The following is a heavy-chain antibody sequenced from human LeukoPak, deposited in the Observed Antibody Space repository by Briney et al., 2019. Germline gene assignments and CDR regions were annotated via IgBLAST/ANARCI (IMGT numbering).Heavy chain of an antibody. Sequence: SQTLSLTCAVSGGSISSGGYSWSRIRQPPGKGLEWIGYIYHSGSTYYNPSLKSRVTISVDRSKNQFSLKLSSVTAADTAVYYCARGSGSVYYDSRGHWYFDLWGRGTLVTVSS. CDR1: GGSISSGGYS. V-gene: IGHV4-30-2*01. D-gene: IGHD3-22*01. CDR2: IYHSGST. CDR3: ARGSGSVYYDSRGHWYFDL. J-gene: IGHJ2*01.